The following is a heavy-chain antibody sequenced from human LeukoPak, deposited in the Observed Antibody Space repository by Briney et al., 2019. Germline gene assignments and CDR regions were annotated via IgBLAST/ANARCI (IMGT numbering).Heavy chain of an antibody. V-gene: IGHV4-59*01. CDR1: GGSISGYY. CDR3: AGRGYTLNY. CDR2: IYYSGGT. Sequence: SETLSLTCTVSGGSISGYYCSWIRQPPGKRLEWIGYIYYSGGTNYNPSLKSRVTMSVDTSKNQFSLKLTSVTAADTAVYYCAGRGYTLNYRGQGTLVTVSS. D-gene: IGHD1-1*01. J-gene: IGHJ4*02.